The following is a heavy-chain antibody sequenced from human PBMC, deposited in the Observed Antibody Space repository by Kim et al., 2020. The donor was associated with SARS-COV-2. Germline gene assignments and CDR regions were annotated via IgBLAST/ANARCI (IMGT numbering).Heavy chain of an antibody. Sequence: GGSLRLSCAVSGFTFSDYYMSWIRQAPGKGLEWVAYINSDGTSMKYADSVNGRFAISRDNGKQSLSLQMSSLTPDDTAVYYCVREPASWGPGTLVTVPS. J-gene: IGHJ5*02. CDR3: VREPAS. V-gene: IGHV3-11*01. CDR1: GFTFSDYY. CDR2: INSDGTSM.